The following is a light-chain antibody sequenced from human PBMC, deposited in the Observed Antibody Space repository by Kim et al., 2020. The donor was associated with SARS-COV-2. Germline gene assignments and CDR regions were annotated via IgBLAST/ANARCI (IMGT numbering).Light chain of an antibody. J-gene: IGLJ2*01. CDR1: SSDVGGHNY. CDR2: DVS. Sequence: QSVLTQPASVSGSPGQSITISCTGTSSDVGGHNYVSWYQQHPGKAPKLMIYDVSNRPSGVSNRFSGSKSGNTASLTISGLQAEDEADYYCSSYTSSRTVVFGGGTQLTVL. CDR3: SSYTSSRTVV. V-gene: IGLV2-14*03.